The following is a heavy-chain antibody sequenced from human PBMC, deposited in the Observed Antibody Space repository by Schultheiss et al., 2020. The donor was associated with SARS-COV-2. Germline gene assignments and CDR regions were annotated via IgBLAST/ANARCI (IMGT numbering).Heavy chain of an antibody. CDR1: GFTFSSYW. J-gene: IGHJ4*02. CDR2: INSDGSST. CDR3: AREYCSSSTCSSLDY. V-gene: IGHV3-74*01. Sequence: GGSLRLSCAASGFTFSSYWMHWVRQAPGKGLVWVSRINSDGSSTSYADSVKGRFTISRDNAKKSLYLQMNSLRAEDTAVYYCAREYCSSSTCSSLDYWGQGTLVTVSS. D-gene: IGHD2-2*01.